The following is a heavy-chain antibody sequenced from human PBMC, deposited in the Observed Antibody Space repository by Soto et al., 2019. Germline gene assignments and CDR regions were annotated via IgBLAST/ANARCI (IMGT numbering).Heavy chain of an antibody. D-gene: IGHD3-22*01. CDR3: AREFYYDSSGIGFDS. CDR1: GGSISSGGYY. CDR2: FYSSGSP. Sequence: SETLSLTCTVSGGSISSGGYYWSWIRQPPGKGLEWIGDFYSSGSPHHNPSLKNRVSISEDRSKNEFSLKLSSVTAADTAIYYCAREFYYDSSGIGFDSWGQGTLVTVSS. J-gene: IGHJ4*02. V-gene: IGHV4-61*08.